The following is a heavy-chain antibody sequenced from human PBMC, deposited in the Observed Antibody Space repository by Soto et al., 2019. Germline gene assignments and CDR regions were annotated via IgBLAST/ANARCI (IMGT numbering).Heavy chain of an antibody. CDR3: ARDKYVGIVFGELRYEIDY. J-gene: IGHJ4*02. V-gene: IGHV3-11*01. D-gene: IGHD3-10*02. CDR2: ISSSGSTI. CDR1: GFTFSDYY. Sequence: GGSLRLSCAASGFTFSDYYMSWIRQAPGKGLEWVSYISSSGSTIYYADSVKGRFTISRDNAKNSLYLQMNSLRAEDTAVYYCARDKYVGIVFGELRYEIDYWGQGTLVTVSS.